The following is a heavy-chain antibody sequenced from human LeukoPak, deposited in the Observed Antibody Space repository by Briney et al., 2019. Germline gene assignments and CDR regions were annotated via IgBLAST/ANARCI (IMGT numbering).Heavy chain of an antibody. V-gene: IGHV3-23*01. CDR1: GFTFSTYA. CDR2: ISGSGGGT. Sequence: GGSLRLSCAASGFTFSTYAMSWVRQAAGKGLEWVSLISGSGGGTYYADSVKGRFTISRDNSKNTLYLQMNSLRAEDTAVYYCARDSYYYDSSGYSEWGQGTLVTVSS. J-gene: IGHJ4*02. D-gene: IGHD3-22*01. CDR3: ARDSYYYDSSGYSE.